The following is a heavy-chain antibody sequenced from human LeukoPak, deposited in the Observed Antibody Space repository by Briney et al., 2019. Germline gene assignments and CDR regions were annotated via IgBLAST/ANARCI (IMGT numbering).Heavy chain of an antibody. D-gene: IGHD6-13*01. V-gene: IGHV4-59*08. CDR1: GGSISSYY. J-gene: IGHJ3*02. CDR2: IYYSGYT. Sequence: SETLSLTCTVSGGSISSYYWSWIRQPPEKGLEWIGCIYYSGYTNYKSSLKSRVTISVDTSKNQFSLKLSSVTAADTAVYYCARVGGPGIAAANDAFDIWGQGTMVTVSS. CDR3: ARVGGPGIAAANDAFDI.